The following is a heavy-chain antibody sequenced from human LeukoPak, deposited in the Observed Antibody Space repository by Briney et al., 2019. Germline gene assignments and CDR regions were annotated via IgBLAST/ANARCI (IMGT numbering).Heavy chain of an antibody. J-gene: IGHJ5*02. CDR3: ARGRIRNDYVWGSYQNWFDP. V-gene: IGHV4-34*01. CDR2: INHSGST. D-gene: IGHD3-16*02. Sequence: SETLSLTCAVYGGSFSGYYWSWIRQPPGKGLEWIGEINHSGSTNYNPSLKSRVTISVDTSRNQFSLKLSSVTAADTAVYYCARGRIRNDYVWGSYQNWFDPWGQGTLVTVSS. CDR1: GGSFSGYY.